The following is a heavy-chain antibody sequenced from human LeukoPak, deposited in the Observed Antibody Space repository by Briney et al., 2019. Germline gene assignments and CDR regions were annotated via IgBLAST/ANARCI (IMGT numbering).Heavy chain of an antibody. CDR1: GGSISSGSYY. D-gene: IGHD4-23*01. CDR2: IYTSGST. CDR3: AREIDYGGNSDY. Sequence: PSQTLSLTCIVSGGSISSGSYYWSWIRQPAGKGLEWIGRIYTSGSTNYNPSLKSRVTISVDTSKNQFSLKLSSVTAADTAVYYCAREIDYGGNSDYWGQGTLVTVSS. V-gene: IGHV4-61*02. J-gene: IGHJ4*02.